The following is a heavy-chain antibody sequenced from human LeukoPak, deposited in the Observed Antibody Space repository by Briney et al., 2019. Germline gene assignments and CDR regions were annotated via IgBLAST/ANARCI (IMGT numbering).Heavy chain of an antibody. CDR3: ATWRTAKTGFDY. CDR1: GGSFSGYY. CDR2: INHSGSP. V-gene: IGHV4-34*01. D-gene: IGHD1-1*01. J-gene: IGHJ4*02. Sequence: SETLSLTCAVYGGSFSGYYWSWIRQPPGKGLVWIGEINHSGSPSYNPSLKSRVTISVDTSKNQFSLRLSSVTAADTAVYYCATWRTAKTGFDYWGQGTLVTVSS.